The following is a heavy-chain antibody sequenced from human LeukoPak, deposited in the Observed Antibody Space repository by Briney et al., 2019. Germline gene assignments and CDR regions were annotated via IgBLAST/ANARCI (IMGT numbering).Heavy chain of an antibody. CDR2: ISSSSSCI. J-gene: IGHJ4*02. CDR1: GFTFSSYS. CDR3: ARATQQSGY. V-gene: IGHV3-21*01. Sequence: GGSLRLSCAASGFTFSSYSMNWVRQAPGKGLEWVSSISSSSSCIYYADSVKGRFTISRDNAKNSLCLQMNSLRAEDTAVYYCARATQQSGYWGQGTLVTVSS. D-gene: IGHD6-13*01.